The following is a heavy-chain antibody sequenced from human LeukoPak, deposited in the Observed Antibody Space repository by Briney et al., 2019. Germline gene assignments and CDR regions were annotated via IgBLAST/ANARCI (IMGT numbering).Heavy chain of an antibody. CDR3: ARGWEYCSGGSCYSYFDY. Sequence: GGSLSLSCAASGFTFSSYSMNWVRQAPGKGLEWVSSISSSSSYIYYADSVKGRFTISRDSAKNSLYLQMYSLRAEDTAVYYCARGWEYCSGGSCYSYFDYWGQGTLVTVSS. CDR1: GFTFSSYS. D-gene: IGHD2-15*01. CDR2: ISSSSSYI. J-gene: IGHJ4*02. V-gene: IGHV3-21*01.